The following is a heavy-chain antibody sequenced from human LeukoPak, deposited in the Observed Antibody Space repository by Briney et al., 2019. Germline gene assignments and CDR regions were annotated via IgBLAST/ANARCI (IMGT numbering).Heavy chain of an antibody. CDR3: AREGRVSGYDFDF. CDR2: INSDGSST. J-gene: IGHJ4*02. CDR1: GFTLSSYR. D-gene: IGHD5-12*01. Sequence: GGSLRLSCAASGFTLSSYRMHWVRQAPGKGLVWVSRINSDGSSTTYAASVKGRFTISRDNAKNTLYLQMNSLRVEDTAVYYCAREGRVSGYDFDFWGQGTLVTVSS. V-gene: IGHV3-74*03.